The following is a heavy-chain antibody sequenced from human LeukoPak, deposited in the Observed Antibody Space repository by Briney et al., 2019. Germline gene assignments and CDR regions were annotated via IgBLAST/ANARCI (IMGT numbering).Heavy chain of an antibody. D-gene: IGHD6-25*01. CDR1: GGSISSGGYY. CDR2: IYYSGST. Sequence: SETLSLTCTVSGGSISSGGYYWSWIRQHPGKGLEWIGYIYYSGSTYYNPSLKSRVTISVDTSKNQFSLNLSSVTAADTAVYYCARDTEQRIDAFDIWGQGTMVTVSS. V-gene: IGHV4-31*03. CDR3: ARDTEQRIDAFDI. J-gene: IGHJ3*02.